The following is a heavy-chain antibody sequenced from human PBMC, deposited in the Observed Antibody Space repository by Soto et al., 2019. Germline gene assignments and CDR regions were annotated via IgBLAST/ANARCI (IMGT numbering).Heavy chain of an antibody. Sequence: EVQLAESGGGLVQPGRSVRLSCAASGFTFDDYGMHWVRQAPGKGLEWVSGISWNSGSIGYADSVKGRFIISRDNAKNSLYLQMNNLRPEDTAFYFCAKVSTTHTFGPLDPWGQGTLVTVSS. J-gene: IGHJ5*02. V-gene: IGHV3-9*01. CDR1: GFTFDDYG. D-gene: IGHD1-1*01. CDR2: ISWNSGSI. CDR3: AKVSTTHTFGPLDP.